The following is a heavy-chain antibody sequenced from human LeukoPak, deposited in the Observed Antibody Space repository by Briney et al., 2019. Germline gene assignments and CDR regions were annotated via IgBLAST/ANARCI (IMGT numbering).Heavy chain of an antibody. CDR1: GFTFSSYW. CDR3: ARGGRGTYLNDY. D-gene: IGHD1-26*01. Sequence: GGSLRLSCAASGFTFSSYWMHWVRQAPGKGLVWVSRIKFDVSATNYADSVKGRFTISRDNDRNTVYLQMNSLRGEDTAVYYCARGGRGTYLNDYWGQGTLVTVSS. J-gene: IGHJ4*02. CDR2: IKFDVSAT. V-gene: IGHV3-74*01.